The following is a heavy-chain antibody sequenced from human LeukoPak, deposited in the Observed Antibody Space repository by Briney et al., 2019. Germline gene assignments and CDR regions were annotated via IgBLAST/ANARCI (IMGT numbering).Heavy chain of an antibody. CDR1: GYTFTSYG. J-gene: IGHJ2*01. CDR3: AREPHSSTSDLDIDL. V-gene: IGHV1-18*01. CDR2: ISAYNGNT. D-gene: IGHD2-2*01. Sequence: GASVKVSCKASGYTFTSYGISWVRQAPGQGREWMGWISAYNGNTNYAQKLQGRVTMTTDTPTSTAYMELRSVRSYDTAVYYCAREPHSSTSDLDIDLWGRVTLVTVSS.